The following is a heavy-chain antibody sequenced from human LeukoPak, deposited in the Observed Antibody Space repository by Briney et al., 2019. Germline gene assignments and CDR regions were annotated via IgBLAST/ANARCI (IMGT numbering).Heavy chain of an antibody. D-gene: IGHD5-24*01. CDR1: GGSFSGYY. CDR2: INHSGST. V-gene: IGHV4-34*01. CDR3: GSPPCGGDGYNSTLDY. J-gene: IGHJ4*02. Sequence: SETLSLTCAVYGGSFSGYYWSWIRQPPGKGLEWIGEINHSGSTNYNPSLKSRVTISVDTSKNQFSLKLSSVTAADTAVYYCGSPPCGGDGYNSTLDYWGQGTLVTVSS.